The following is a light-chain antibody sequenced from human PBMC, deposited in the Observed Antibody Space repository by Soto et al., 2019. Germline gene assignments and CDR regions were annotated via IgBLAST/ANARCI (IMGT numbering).Light chain of an antibody. CDR3: QHYNNWPYT. CDR1: QSVSSN. V-gene: IGKV3-15*01. Sequence: EIVMTQSPATLSVSPGERATLSCRASQSVSSNLAWNQQKPGQAPRLLIYGASTRATGIPARFSGSGSGTEFTLTISSLQSEDFAVYYCQHYNNWPYTFGLGTKLEIK. J-gene: IGKJ2*01. CDR2: GAS.